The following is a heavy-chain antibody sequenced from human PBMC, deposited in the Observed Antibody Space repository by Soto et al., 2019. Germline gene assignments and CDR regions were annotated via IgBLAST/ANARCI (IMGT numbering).Heavy chain of an antibody. Sequence: QVQLLQSGAEVKKSGSSVKVSCKVSGGIFRRYAISWVRQAPGQGLEWLGGMVPICDITNYPQKFQGRVTITADESTSPAYMDLTSLRSEDTAVYYCARPDEGSYSSNHHYYYALDVWGRGSTVTVSS. CDR2: MVPICDIT. V-gene: IGHV1-69*01. D-gene: IGHD3-16*01. J-gene: IGHJ6*01. CDR1: GGIFRRYA. CDR3: ARPDEGSYSSNHHYYYALDV.